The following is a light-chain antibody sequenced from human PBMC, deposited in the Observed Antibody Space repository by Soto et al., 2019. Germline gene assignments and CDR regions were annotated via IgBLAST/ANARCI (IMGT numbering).Light chain of an antibody. J-gene: IGKJ5*01. CDR3: HQFYPTPA. CDR2: WTS. CDR1: QPSLYRPTTENA. V-gene: IGKV4-1*01. Sequence: DIVMTQSPDSLAVSLGERATINCKSSQPSLYRPTTENALVWYQQKPGQPPKLLISWTSTRESGVPDRFSGSGSGTDFTLTISSLQAEDVAVYYCHQFYPTPACGQGTRLEI.